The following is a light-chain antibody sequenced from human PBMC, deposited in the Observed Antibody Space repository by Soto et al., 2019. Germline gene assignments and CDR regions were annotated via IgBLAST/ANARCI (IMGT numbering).Light chain of an antibody. Sequence: EIVLTQSPGTLSLSPGERATLSCRASQSISTSYLAWYQQKPGQPPRLLIYGTSSRATGIPDRFGGSGSGTDFTLTISRLEPEDFAEYYCQQYSISPRTFGQGTKVDIK. V-gene: IGKV3-20*01. CDR2: GTS. CDR3: QQYSISPRT. J-gene: IGKJ1*01. CDR1: QSISTSY.